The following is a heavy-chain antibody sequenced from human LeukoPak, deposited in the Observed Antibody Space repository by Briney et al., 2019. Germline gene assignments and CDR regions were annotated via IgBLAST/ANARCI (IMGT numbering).Heavy chain of an antibody. D-gene: IGHD2-15*01. J-gene: IGHJ4*02. CDR2: IRQDGSEK. Sequence: GGSLRLSCAAAGFSFSTSWMSWVRQAPGKGLEWVANIRQDGSEKNYVDSVMGRFTISRDNAKDSLYLQMNSLRAEDTAVYYCAKGAANLIRRGQGTLVTVSS. CDR3: AKGAANLIR. V-gene: IGHV3-7*01. CDR1: GFSFSTSW.